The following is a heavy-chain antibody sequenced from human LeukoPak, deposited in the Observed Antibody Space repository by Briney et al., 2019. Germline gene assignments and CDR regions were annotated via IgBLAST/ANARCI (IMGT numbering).Heavy chain of an antibody. D-gene: IGHD4-11*01. V-gene: IGHV3-49*04. J-gene: IGHJ5*02. CDR2: IRNKPSGGTT. Sequence: GGSLRLSCAGSGFTFGDHAMAWVRQAPGKGLEWVGFIRNKPSGGTTEYAASVKGRFTISRDDSRRIAYLQMNSLKTEDTALYYCTRGIRGDYGNYTTWFDPWGQGTLVTVSS. CDR1: GFTFGDHA. CDR3: TRGIRGDYGNYTTWFDP.